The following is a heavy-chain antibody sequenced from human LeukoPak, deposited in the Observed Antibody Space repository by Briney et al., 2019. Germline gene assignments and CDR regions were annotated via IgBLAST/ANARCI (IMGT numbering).Heavy chain of an antibody. CDR3: ARGPGAYCSGTTCYVY. V-gene: IGHV3-11*06. J-gene: IGHJ4*02. CDR2: ISSSSSYT. CDR1: GFTFSDYY. Sequence: GGSLRLSCAASGFTFSDYYMSWIRQAPGKGLEWVSYISSSSSYTNYADSVKGRFTISRDNAKSSLYLQMNSLRVEDTAVYYCARGPGAYCSGTTCYVYWGQGTLVTVSS. D-gene: IGHD2-2*01.